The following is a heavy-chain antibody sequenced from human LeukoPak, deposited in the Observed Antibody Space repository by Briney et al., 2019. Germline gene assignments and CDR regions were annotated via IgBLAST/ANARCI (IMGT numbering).Heavy chain of an antibody. Sequence: KPSETLSLTCTVSGDSITSYYWNWIRQTPGKGLEWIGYIYHSGSSNYNPSFKSRVTLSIDTSRNQFSLKLTSVTAADTAVYYCARGNAFDYWGQGTLVTISS. CDR2: IYHSGSS. CDR3: ARGNAFDY. J-gene: IGHJ4*02. CDR1: GDSITSYY. V-gene: IGHV4-59*01.